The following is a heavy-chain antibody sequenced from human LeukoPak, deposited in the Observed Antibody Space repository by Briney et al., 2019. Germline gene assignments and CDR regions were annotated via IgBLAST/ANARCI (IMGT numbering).Heavy chain of an antibody. CDR2: ISTDGSSA. V-gene: IGHV3-74*01. Sequence: GGSLRLSCAASGFTFSSYWMHWVRQAPGKGLVWVSRISTDGSSAIYADSVKGRFTISRDNAKNTLYLQMNSLRAEDTAVYYCARVNFCPRWDFDYWGQGTLVSV. J-gene: IGHJ4*02. CDR1: GFTFSSYW. D-gene: IGHD2/OR15-2a*01. CDR3: ARVNFCPRWDFDY.